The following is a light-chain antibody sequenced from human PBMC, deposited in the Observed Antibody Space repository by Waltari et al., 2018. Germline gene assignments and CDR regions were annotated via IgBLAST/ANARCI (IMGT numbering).Light chain of an antibody. CDR2: WAS. CDR3: QQYYSFPYT. V-gene: IGKV4-1*01. Sequence: DIVMTQSPDSLAVSLGERATINGKSSQSVLWDSNKKDYLAWYQQKAGQPPKLLIYWASTREYGVPDRFSGSGSGTDFTLTIASLQAEDVAVYFCQQYYSFPYTFGQGTNLEIK. J-gene: IGKJ2*01. CDR1: QSVLWDSNKKDY.